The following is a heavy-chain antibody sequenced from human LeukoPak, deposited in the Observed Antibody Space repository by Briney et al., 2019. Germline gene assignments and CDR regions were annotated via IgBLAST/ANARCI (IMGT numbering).Heavy chain of an antibody. J-gene: IGHJ5*02. V-gene: IGHV1-69*06. Sequence: EASVKVSCKASGGTFSSYAISWVRQAPGQGLEWMGGIIPIFGTANYAQKFQGRVTITADKSTSTAYMELSSLRSEDTAVYYCAGRGDWFDPWGQGTLVTVSS. CDR1: GGTFSSYA. CDR2: IIPIFGTA. D-gene: IGHD3-16*01. CDR3: AGRGDWFDP.